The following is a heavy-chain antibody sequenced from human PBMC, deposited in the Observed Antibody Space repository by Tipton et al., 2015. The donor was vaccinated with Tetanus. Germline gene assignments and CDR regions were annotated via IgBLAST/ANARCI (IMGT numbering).Heavy chain of an antibody. Sequence: QSGAEVKKPGASVKVSCKASGYTFISHYIHWVRQAPGQGLEWMGGIFPQFGTSNYAPQFQDRVTMTADTSTGTVYMDLSRLRSADTAVYYCVRPDRYCSGGSCYLALDSWGQGTLITVSS. CDR2: IFPQFGTS. J-gene: IGHJ5*01. CDR1: GYTFISHY. CDR3: VRPDRYCSGGSCYLALDS. D-gene: IGHD2-15*01. V-gene: IGHV1-46*01.